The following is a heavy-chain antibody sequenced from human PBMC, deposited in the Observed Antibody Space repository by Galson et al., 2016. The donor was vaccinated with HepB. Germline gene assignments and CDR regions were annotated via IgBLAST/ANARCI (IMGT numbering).Heavy chain of an antibody. CDR2: ITIDAGGTT. Sequence: SLRLSCAASGFPFSSTWMTWVRQAPGKGLEWVGRITIDAGGTTDYAAPVNGRFSISRDDSKNTLYLQMNGLKTEDTAVYYCTTENRWRFEYWGQGTLVTVSS. D-gene: IGHD4-23*01. V-gene: IGHV3-15*01. J-gene: IGHJ4*02. CDR1: GFPFSSTW. CDR3: TTENRWRFEY.